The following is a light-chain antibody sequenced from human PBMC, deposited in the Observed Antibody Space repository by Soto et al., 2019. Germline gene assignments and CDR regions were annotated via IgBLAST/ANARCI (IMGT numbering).Light chain of an antibody. J-gene: IGLJ1*01. CDR3: QSYDSGRNGLYV. Sequence: QSVLTQPPSVSGAPGQRVTIPCTGSSSNIGAGYDVHWYQQLPRTAPKLLIYGSTNRPSGVPDRFSGSRSGTSASLAITGLQAEDEADYYCQSYDSGRNGLYVFGTGTKVTVL. V-gene: IGLV1-40*01. CDR2: GST. CDR1: SSNIGAGYD.